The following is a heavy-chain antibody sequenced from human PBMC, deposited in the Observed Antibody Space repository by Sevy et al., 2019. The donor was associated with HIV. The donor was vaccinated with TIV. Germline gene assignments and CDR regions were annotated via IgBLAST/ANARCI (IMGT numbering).Heavy chain of an antibody. CDR1: GYTFTGYY. J-gene: IGHJ4*02. Sequence: ASVKVSCKASGYTFTGYYMHWVRQAPGQGLEWMGWINPNSGGTNYAQKFQGRVTMTRDTSISTAYMGLSRLRSDDTAVYYCARDGSYYYDSSGYLYYFDYWGQGTLVTVSS. CDR3: ARDGSYYYDSSGYLYYFDY. V-gene: IGHV1-2*02. D-gene: IGHD3-22*01. CDR2: INPNSGGT.